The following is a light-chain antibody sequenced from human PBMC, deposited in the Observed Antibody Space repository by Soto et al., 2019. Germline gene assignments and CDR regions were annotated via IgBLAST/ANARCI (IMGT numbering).Light chain of an antibody. CDR2: GAY. J-gene: IGKJ1*01. V-gene: IGKV1-39*01. CDR3: QQSFGAPRT. CDR1: QSISTY. Sequence: DIQMTQSPSSMSAYLGDRVTVTCRASQSISTYLNWFQQRPGKAPKLLIYGAYTLQDGVPSRFSGSGSETEFTLTISSLQPEEFATYYCQQSFGAPRTFGQGTKVDIK.